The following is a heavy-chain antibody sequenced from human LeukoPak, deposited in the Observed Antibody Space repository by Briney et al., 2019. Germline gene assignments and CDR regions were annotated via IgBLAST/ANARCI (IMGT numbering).Heavy chain of an antibody. CDR2: ISFDGNRK. J-gene: IGHJ5*02. CDR1: GFAFSNYG. CDR3: SRDRGVFGSRHTANWFDP. Sequence: GKSLRLSCAASGFAFSNYGMHWVRQAPGKGLEWVAVISFDGNRKDYADSVKGRFTISRDNSKNTLFLQMNSLRTEDTAVYYCSRDRGVFGSRHTANWFDPWGQGILVTVSS. V-gene: IGHV3-30*03. D-gene: IGHD3-10*02.